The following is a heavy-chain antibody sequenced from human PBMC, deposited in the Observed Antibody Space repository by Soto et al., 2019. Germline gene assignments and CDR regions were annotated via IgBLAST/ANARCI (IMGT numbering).Heavy chain of an antibody. J-gene: IGHJ5*02. V-gene: IGHV3-66*01. D-gene: IGHD6-13*01. CDR1: GFTVSSYY. Sequence: EVQLVESGGGLVQPGGSLRLSCAASGFTVSSYYMRWVRQAPGKGLEWVSVIYAGGATYYADSVKGRFTISRDKSNNPLYLQMNSLRAEDTAVYYCARSAGNYWFAPWGQGTLVTVSS. CDR2: IYAGGAT. CDR3: ARSAGNYWFAP.